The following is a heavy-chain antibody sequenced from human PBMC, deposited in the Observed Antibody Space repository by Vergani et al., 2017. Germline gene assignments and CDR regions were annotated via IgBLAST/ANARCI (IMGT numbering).Heavy chain of an antibody. D-gene: IGHD2-2*01. J-gene: IGHJ3*02. CDR3: ARVYCSSTSCYFAFDI. CDR1: GYTFTGYY. V-gene: IGHV1-2*02. Sequence: QVQLVQSGAEVKKPGASVKVSCKASGYTFTGYYMHWVRQAPGQGREWMGWINPNSGGTNYAQKFQGRVTMTRDTSISTAYMELSRLRSDDTAVYYCARVYCSSTSCYFAFDIWGQGTMVTVSS. CDR2: INPNSGGT.